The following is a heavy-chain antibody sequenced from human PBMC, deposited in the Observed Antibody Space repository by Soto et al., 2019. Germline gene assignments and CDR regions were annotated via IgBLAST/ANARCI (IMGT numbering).Heavy chain of an antibody. Sequence: GASVKVSCKASGDTFSSYAISWVRQAPGQGLEWMGGIIPIFGTANHAQKFQGRVTITADKSTSTAYMELSSLRSEDTAVYYCARDLYSYGPFDYWGQGTLVTVSS. V-gene: IGHV1-69*06. CDR2: IIPIFGTA. D-gene: IGHD5-18*01. CDR1: GDTFSSYA. J-gene: IGHJ4*02. CDR3: ARDLYSYGPFDY.